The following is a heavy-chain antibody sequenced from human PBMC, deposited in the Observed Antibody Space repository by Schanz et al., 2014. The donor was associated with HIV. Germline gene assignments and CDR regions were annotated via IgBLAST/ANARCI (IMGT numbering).Heavy chain of an antibody. CDR1: GGSVNSGSYY. V-gene: IGHV4-61*01. D-gene: IGHD3-22*01. J-gene: IGHJ5*02. CDR2: INEGGRT. Sequence: QVQLQESGPGRVKPSETLSLTCTVSGGSVNSGSYYWSWIRQPPGKGLEWVGEINEGGRTHFNPSLESRVNRSVDTSKNQFSLKLTSVTVADTAVYFCARIRYYYERSGFGWFDPWGQGTLVTVSS. CDR3: ARIRYYYERSGFGWFDP.